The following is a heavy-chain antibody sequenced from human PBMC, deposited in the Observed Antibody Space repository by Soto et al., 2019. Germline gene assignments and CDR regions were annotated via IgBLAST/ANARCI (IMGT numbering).Heavy chain of an antibody. Sequence: SETLSLTCNVSGGSISSYYWSWIRQPPGKGLEWIGYIYYSGSTNYNPSLKSRVTISVDTSKNQFSLKLSSVTAADTAVYYCARHYYYYYGMDVWGQGTTVTVSS. CDR3: ARHYYYYYGMDV. J-gene: IGHJ6*02. CDR2: IYYSGST. V-gene: IGHV4-59*08. CDR1: GGSISSYY.